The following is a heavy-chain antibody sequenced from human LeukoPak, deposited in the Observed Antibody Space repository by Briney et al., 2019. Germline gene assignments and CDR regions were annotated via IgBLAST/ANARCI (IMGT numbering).Heavy chain of an antibody. CDR1: GGSISSYY. D-gene: IGHD1-1*01. Sequence: PSETLSLTCTVSGGSISSYYWSWIRQPPGKGLEWIGYIYYSGSTNYNPSLKSRVTISVDTSKNQFSLKLSSVTAADTAVYYCARHSDWNLYYYYYYGMDVWGQGTTVTVSS. CDR2: IYYSGST. V-gene: IGHV4-59*08. J-gene: IGHJ6*02. CDR3: ARHSDWNLYYYYYYGMDV.